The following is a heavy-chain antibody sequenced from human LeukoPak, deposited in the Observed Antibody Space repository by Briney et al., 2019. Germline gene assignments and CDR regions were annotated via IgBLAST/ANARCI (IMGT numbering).Heavy chain of an antibody. CDR1: GYTFTGYY. CDR2: INPNSGGT. Sequence: GASVKVSCKAPGYTFTGYYMHWVRQAPGQGLEWMGRINPNSGGTNYAQKFRGRVTMTRDTSISTAYMELSRLRSDDTAVYYCARDSAPIFIVVVPAAHFDYWGQGTLVTVSS. D-gene: IGHD2-2*01. J-gene: IGHJ4*02. CDR3: ARDSAPIFIVVVPAAHFDY. V-gene: IGHV1-2*06.